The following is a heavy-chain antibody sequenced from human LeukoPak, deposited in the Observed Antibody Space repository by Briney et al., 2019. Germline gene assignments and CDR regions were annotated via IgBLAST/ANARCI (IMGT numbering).Heavy chain of an antibody. J-gene: IGHJ4*02. CDR2: ISDDGRNK. CDR3: ANSGDSSGYYPR. CDR1: GFSFISYG. D-gene: IGHD3-22*01. V-gene: IGHV3-30*18. Sequence: GGSLRLSCAASGFSFISYGMHWVRQAPGKGLEWVGVISDDGRNKKYADSVKGRFTISRDNSKNTLYLQMNSLRAEDTAVYYCANSGDSSGYYPRWGQGTLVTVSS.